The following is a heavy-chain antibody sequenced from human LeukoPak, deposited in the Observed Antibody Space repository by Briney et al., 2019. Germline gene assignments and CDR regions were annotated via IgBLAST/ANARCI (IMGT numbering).Heavy chain of an antibody. CDR1: GGNIDNFA. Sequence: SVRVSCKASGGNIDNFAISWVRQAPGQGLEWMGGLSPLLTTYAQKFRGRVTISADESTNTVYMDLSTLTSEDTAVYFCARDREVAARPGGWFDPWGQGTQVTVFS. J-gene: IGHJ5*02. D-gene: IGHD6-6*01. CDR2: LSPLLTT. V-gene: IGHV1-69*10. CDR3: ARDREVAARPGGWFDP.